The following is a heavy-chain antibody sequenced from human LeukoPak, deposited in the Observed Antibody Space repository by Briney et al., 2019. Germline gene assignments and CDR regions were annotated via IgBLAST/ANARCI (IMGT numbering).Heavy chain of an antibody. Sequence: YMSWVRQAPGKGLEWIGYIYYSGSTYYNPSLKSRVTISVDTSKNQFSLKLSSVTAADTAVYYCARASSGWYGPFDYWGQGTLVTVSS. CDR3: ARASSGWYGPFDY. J-gene: IGHJ4*02. CDR2: IYYSGST. CDR1: Y. D-gene: IGHD6-19*01. V-gene: IGHV4-31*02.